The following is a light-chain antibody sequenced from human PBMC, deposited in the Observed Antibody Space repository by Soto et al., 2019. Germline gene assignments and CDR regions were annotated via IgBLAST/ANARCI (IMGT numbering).Light chain of an antibody. CDR1: QSVSSSY. Sequence: EIVLTQSPGTLSLSPGERATLSCRASQSVSSSYLAWYQQQPGQAPRLLIYGASSRATGLPDRFSGSGSGTDFTLTISRLEPEDFAVYYCQQYGSSLFTFGPGTKVDIK. CDR2: GAS. J-gene: IGKJ3*01. V-gene: IGKV3-20*01. CDR3: QQYGSSLFT.